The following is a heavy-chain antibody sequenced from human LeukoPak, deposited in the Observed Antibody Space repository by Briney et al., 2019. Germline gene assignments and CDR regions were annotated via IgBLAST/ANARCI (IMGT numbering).Heavy chain of an antibody. V-gene: IGHV3-7*01. J-gene: IGHJ4*02. CDR1: GFTFSSYW. D-gene: IGHD3-22*01. CDR3: ARDAGSRGYFDY. CDR2: IKQHGSEK. Sequence: GGSLRLSCAASGFTFSSYWMSWVRQARGKGLEWVANIKQHGSEKYYVDSVKGRFTISRDNAKNSLYLQMNSLRVEDMAVYYCARDAGSRGYFDYWGQGTLVTVSS.